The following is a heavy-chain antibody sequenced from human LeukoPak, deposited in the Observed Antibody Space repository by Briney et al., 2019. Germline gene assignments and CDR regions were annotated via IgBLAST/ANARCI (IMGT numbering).Heavy chain of an antibody. CDR2: INEDGSFT. CDR1: RFSFSGYW. D-gene: IGHD2-21*01. V-gene: IGHV3-74*01. CDR3: ARDLVMVNTPGDDFDY. Sequence: GGSLRLSCAASRFSFSGYWMHWVRQAPGKGLVWVSRINEDGSFTSYADSVKGRFTVSRDNAKNTLYLQMNSLRAEDTAVYYCARDLVMVNTPGDDFDYWGRGTLVTVSS. J-gene: IGHJ4*02.